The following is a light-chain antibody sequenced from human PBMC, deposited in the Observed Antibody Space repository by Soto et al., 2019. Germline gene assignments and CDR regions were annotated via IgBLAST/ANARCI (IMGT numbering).Light chain of an antibody. CDR3: QQYGGSPWT. J-gene: IGKJ1*01. V-gene: IGKV3-20*01. CDR1: QTIYTN. CDR2: GAS. Sequence: EILMTQSPPTLSLSPGERATLSCRASQTIYTNLAWYQQKPGQAPRLLIYGASRRATGIADRFSGSGSGTDFTLTISRLDPEDFAVYYCQQYGGSPWTFGQGTKVDIK.